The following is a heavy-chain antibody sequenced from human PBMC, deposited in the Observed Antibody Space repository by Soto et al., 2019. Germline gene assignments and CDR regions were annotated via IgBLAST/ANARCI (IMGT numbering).Heavy chain of an antibody. CDR3: ARCIVVVGNWFDP. CDR2: IYYSGST. V-gene: IGHV4-31*03. Sequence: SETLSLTCTVSGGSISSGGYYWSWIRQHPGKGLEWIGYIYYSGSTYYNPSLKSRVTISVDTSKNQFSLKLSSVTAADTAVYYCARCIVVVGNWFDPWGQGTLVTVSS. D-gene: IGHD3-22*01. CDR1: GGSISSGGYY. J-gene: IGHJ5*02.